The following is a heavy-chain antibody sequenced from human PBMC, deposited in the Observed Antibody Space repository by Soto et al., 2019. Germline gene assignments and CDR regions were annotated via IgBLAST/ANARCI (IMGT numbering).Heavy chain of an antibody. CDR3: AKGGGYTYGLFDY. Sequence: GGSLRLSCAASGFPFDDYAMHWVRQAPGKGLEWVSFVSWDDDITYYADSVKGRFTISRDNSKNPLYLQMNSLRGEDTAFYYCAKGGGYTYGLFDYWGQGTQVTVSS. CDR1: GFPFDDYA. J-gene: IGHJ4*02. V-gene: IGHV3-43D*04. D-gene: IGHD5-18*01. CDR2: VSWDDDIT.